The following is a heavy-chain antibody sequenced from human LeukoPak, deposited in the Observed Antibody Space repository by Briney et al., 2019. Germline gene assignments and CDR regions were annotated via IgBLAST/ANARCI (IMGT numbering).Heavy chain of an antibody. CDR3: ARVARGYCSGGSCYASDYYYYYMDV. J-gene: IGHJ6*03. CDR2: MSSDGTNK. Sequence: GGSLRPSCAASGFTFSYYAMHWVRQAPGKGLEWVAVMSSDGTNKYYAESVKGRFTISRDTSKNTLYLQMSSLRAEDTAVYYCARVARGYCSGGSCYASDYYYYYMDVWGKGTTVTVSS. D-gene: IGHD2-15*01. V-gene: IGHV3-30*03. CDR1: GFTFSYYA.